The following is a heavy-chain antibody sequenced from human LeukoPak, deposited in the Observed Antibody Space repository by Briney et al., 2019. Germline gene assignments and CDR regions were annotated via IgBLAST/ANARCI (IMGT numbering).Heavy chain of an antibody. Sequence: GGSLRLSCAASGFTFSDYYMSWIRQAPGKGLEWVSYISSSGSTIYYADSVKGRFTISRDNAKNSLYLQMNSLRAEDTAVYYCARSTTYYYDSSGYYALYFDYWGQGTLVTVSS. D-gene: IGHD3-22*01. CDR3: ARSTTYYYDSSGYYALYFDY. CDR1: GFTFSDYY. J-gene: IGHJ4*02. V-gene: IGHV3-11*04. CDR2: ISSSGSTI.